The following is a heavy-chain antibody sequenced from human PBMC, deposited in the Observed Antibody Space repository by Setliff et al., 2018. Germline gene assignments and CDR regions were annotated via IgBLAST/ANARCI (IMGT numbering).Heavy chain of an antibody. D-gene: IGHD1-1*01. CDR3: ARTTGYRLEGDFDY. CDR2: ISGSGGST. Sequence: PGGSLRLSCAASGFTFTSYAMRWVRQAPGKGLEWVSSISGSGGSTYYADSVKGRFTISRDNSNNALYLQMTSLRAEDTAIYYCARTTGYRLEGDFDYWGQGTLVTVSS. J-gene: IGHJ4*02. V-gene: IGHV3-23*01. CDR1: GFTFTSYA.